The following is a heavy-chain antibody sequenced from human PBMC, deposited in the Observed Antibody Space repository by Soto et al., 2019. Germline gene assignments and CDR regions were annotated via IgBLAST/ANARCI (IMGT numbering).Heavy chain of an antibody. CDR3: ARDVLGGSYYFDC. J-gene: IGHJ4*02. CDR1: GYTFSSYY. CDR2: INPSGGST. V-gene: IGHV1-46*03. Sequence: ASVKVSCKASGYTFSSYYMHWVRQAPGQGFEWMGIINPSGGSTSYAQKFHGRVTMASDTSTSTVYMELSSLEYEDTAVYYCARDVLGGSYYFDCWGQGTLVTVSS. D-gene: IGHD1-26*01.